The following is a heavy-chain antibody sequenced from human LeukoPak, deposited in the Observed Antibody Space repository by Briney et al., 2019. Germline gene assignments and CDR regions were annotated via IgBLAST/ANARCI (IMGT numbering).Heavy chain of an antibody. V-gene: IGHV1-8*01. J-gene: IGHJ4*02. Sequence: ASVKVSCKASGYTFTSYDINWVRQATGQGLEWMGWMNPNSGNTGYAQKFQGRVTMTTDTSTSTAYMELRSLRSDDTAVYYCARDWDFYFDYWGQGTLVTVSS. CDR2: MNPNSGNT. CDR3: ARDWDFYFDY. CDR1: GYTFTSYD. D-gene: IGHD1-26*01.